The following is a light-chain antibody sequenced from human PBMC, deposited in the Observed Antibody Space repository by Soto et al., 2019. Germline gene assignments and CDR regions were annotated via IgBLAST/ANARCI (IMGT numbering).Light chain of an antibody. J-gene: IGKJ5*01. CDR2: DTS. CDR1: QTLSNNF. Sequence: EIVLTQSPGTLSLSPGERATLSCRASQTLSNNFIAWYQQKPGQAPRLLIYDTSSRATGVADRYSASGSGTDFTLTISRLEPEDFAVFFCQQYGTSEIIFGQGTRLEIK. V-gene: IGKV3-20*01. CDR3: QQYGTSEII.